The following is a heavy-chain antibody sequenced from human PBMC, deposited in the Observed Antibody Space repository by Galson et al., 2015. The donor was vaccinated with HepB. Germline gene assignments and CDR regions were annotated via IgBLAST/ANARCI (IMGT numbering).Heavy chain of an antibody. D-gene: IGHD4-17*01. CDR3: ARGGGRTPVDH. V-gene: IGHV1-18*04. CDR2: ISTYNGNT. Sequence: QSGAEVKKPGASVKVSCKTSGYTLNTFAITWVRQAPGQGPEWMGWISTYNGNTDYSQKFHGRVTMTLDTSTRTGYLELRNLRSDATAVYYCARGGGRTPVDHWGQGTLVTVSS. J-gene: IGHJ4*02. CDR1: GYTLNTFA.